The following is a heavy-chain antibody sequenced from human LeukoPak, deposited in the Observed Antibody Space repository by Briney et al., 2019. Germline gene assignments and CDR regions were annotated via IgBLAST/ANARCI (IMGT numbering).Heavy chain of an antibody. CDR2: IYYSGST. J-gene: IGHJ4*02. CDR3: ARRTSIAARPDSLDY. V-gene: IGHV4-39*01. D-gene: IGHD6-6*01. Sequence: PSETLSLTCTVSGGSISSSSYYCGWIRQPPGKGLEWIGSIYYSGSTYYNPSLNSRVTISVYTSKNQFSLKLSSVTAADTAVYYCARRTSIAARPDSLDYWGQGTLVTVSS. CDR1: GGSISSSSYY.